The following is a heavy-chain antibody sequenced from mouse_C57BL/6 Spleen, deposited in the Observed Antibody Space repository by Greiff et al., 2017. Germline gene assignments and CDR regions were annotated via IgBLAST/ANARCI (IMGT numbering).Heavy chain of an antibody. D-gene: IGHD2-3*01. CDR1: GYSFTGYY. J-gene: IGHJ2*02. CDR3: TKIGDGYYGY. V-gene: IGHV1-42*01. CDR2: INPSNGGT. Sequence: EVQLVESGPELVKPGASVKISCKASGYSFTGYYMNWVKQSPEKSLEWIGEINPSNGGTTYNQKFKAKATLTVDKSSSTAYMQLKRLTSEDAAVYYCTKIGDGYYGYWGQGTSLTVSS.